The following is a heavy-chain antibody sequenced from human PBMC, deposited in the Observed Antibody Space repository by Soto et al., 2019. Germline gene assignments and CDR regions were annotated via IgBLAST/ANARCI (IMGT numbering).Heavy chain of an antibody. J-gene: IGHJ5*02. CDR2: INSDGSRT. Sequence: EVQLVESGGGLVQPGESLRLSCAASGFTFSSYWMHWVRQAPGKGLVWVSRINSDGSRTNYADSVKGRFTVSRDNAKNTQYLQMKSLRAEGTAVYYCARVLTGSWNWFDPWGQGTLVTVSS. CDR1: GFTFSSYW. CDR3: ARVLTGSWNWFDP. D-gene: IGHD6-13*01. V-gene: IGHV3-74*01.